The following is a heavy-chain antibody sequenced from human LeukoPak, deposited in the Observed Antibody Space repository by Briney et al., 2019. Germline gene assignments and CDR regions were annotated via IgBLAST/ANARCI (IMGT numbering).Heavy chain of an antibody. V-gene: IGHV3-15*01. CDR3: TTVGLEYSYI. CDR1: GFTFSNAW. Sequence: GGSLRLSCAASGFTFSNAWMTWVRQAPGKGLEWVGRIKTNADGGTTDYAAPVKARFTISRDDSKDTLYLQMNSLKIEDTAVYYCTTVGLEYSYIWGQGTMVTVSS. D-gene: IGHD2-15*01. J-gene: IGHJ3*02. CDR2: IKTNADGGTT.